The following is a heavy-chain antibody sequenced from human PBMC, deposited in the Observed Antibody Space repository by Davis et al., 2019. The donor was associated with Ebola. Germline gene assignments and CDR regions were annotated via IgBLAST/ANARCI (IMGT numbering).Heavy chain of an antibody. CDR1: GFTVSSNY. J-gene: IGHJ6*02. V-gene: IGHV3-30*03. CDR3: SGNYGPSDYYYGMDV. CDR2: ISYDGSNK. Sequence: GESLKISCAASGFTVSSNYMSWVRQAPGKGLEWVAVISYDGSNKYYADSVKGRFTISRDNSKNTLYLQMNSLRAEDTAVYYCSGNYGPSDYYYGMDVWGQGTTVTVSS. D-gene: IGHD1-7*01.